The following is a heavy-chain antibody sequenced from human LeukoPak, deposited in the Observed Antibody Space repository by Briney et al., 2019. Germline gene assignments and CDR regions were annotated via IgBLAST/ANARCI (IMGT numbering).Heavy chain of an antibody. CDR3: AKDSRFSYCSSTTCAYAFDI. CDR2: ISGSGGST. J-gene: IGHJ3*02. V-gene: IGHV3-23*01. D-gene: IGHD2-2*01. Sequence: ETLSLTCTVSGGSISSSSYYWGWIRQPPGKGLEWVSGISGSGGSTYYADSVKGRFTISRDNSKNTLYLQMNSLRAEDTAVYYCAKDSRFSYCSSTTCAYAFDIWGQGTMVTVSS. CDR1: GGSISSSSYY.